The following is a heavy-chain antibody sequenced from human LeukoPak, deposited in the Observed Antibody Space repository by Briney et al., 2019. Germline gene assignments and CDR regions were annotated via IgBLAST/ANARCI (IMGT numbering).Heavy chain of an antibody. J-gene: IGHJ4*02. CDR2: ISWNSGGI. Sequence: GGSLRLSCAASGFTFDDYAMHWVRQAPGKGLEWVSGISWNSGGIVYADSVKGRFTISRDNAKNSLYLQMNSLRAEDTALYYCAKTVVVAATEDEYYFDYWGQGTLVTVSS. CDR1: GFTFDDYA. CDR3: AKTVVVAATEDEYYFDY. V-gene: IGHV3-9*01. D-gene: IGHD2-15*01.